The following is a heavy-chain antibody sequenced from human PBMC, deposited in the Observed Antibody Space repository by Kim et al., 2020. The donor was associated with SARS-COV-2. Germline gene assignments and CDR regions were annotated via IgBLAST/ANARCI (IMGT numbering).Heavy chain of an antibody. D-gene: IGHD1-26*01. J-gene: IGHJ6*02. Sequence: SETLSLTCTVSGGSISSYYWSWIRQPPGKGLEWIGYIYYSGSTNYNPSLKSRVTISVDTSKNQFSLKLSSVTAADTAVYYCARGSGSYLYYGMDVWGQGTTVTVSS. CDR1: GGSISSYY. V-gene: IGHV4-59*08. CDR2: IYYSGST. CDR3: ARGSGSYLYYGMDV.